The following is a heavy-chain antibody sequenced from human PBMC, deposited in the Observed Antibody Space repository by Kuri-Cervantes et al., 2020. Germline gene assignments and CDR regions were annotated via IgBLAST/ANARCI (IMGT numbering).Heavy chain of an antibody. Sequence: LRLSCSVYGGSFSGYYWSWIRQPPGKGLEWIGEINHSGSTNYNPSLKCRVTISLDTSKNQFSLKLSSVTAADTAVYYCARSVAGDYWGQGTLFTVSS. CDR2: INHSGST. J-gene: IGHJ4*02. CDR3: ARSVAGDY. CDR1: GGSFSGYY. D-gene: IGHD6-19*01. V-gene: IGHV4-34*01.